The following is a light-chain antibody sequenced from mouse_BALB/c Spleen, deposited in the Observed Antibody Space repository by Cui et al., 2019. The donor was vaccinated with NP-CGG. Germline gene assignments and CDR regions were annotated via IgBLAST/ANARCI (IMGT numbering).Light chain of an antibody. CDR2: GTN. Sequence: AVVTQESALTTSPGETVTLTCHSSTGAVTTSNYANWVQEKPDHLFTGLIGGTNNRAPGVPARFSGSLIGDKAALTITGAQTEDEATYFCALWYSNHWVFGGGTKLTVL. CDR1: TGAVTTSNY. V-gene: IGLV1*01. CDR3: ALWYSNHWV. J-gene: IGLJ1*01.